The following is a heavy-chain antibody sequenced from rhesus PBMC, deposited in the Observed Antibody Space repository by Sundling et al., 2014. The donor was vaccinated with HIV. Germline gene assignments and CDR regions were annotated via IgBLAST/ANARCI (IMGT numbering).Heavy chain of an antibody. V-gene: IGHV4-99*01. CDR2: ISGSSGST. CDR1: NYSISRGYY. CDR3: ARSLPGTSGYFDY. J-gene: IGHJ4*01. Sequence: QVQLQESGPGLVKPSETLSLTCTVSNYSISRGYYWGWIRQPPGKGLEYIGYISGSSGSTYYNPSLKSRVTISKDTSKNQFSLKLSSVTAADTAVYYCARSLPGTSGYFDYWGQGVLVTVSS. D-gene: IGHD1-1*01.